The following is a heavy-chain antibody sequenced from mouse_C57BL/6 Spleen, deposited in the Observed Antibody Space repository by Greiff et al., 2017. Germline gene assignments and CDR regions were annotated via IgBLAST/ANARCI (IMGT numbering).Heavy chain of an antibody. V-gene: IGHV1-15*01. Sequence: VQLQQSGAGLVRPGASVTLSCTASGYTFTDYEMHWVKQTPVHGLEWIGAIGPETGGTAYTQKFKGKAILAEDKSTSTAYMELRSLTSEDSAVYYCTEGVYAMDYWGQGTTVTVSS. CDR1: GYTFTDYE. CDR2: IGPETGGT. CDR3: TEGVYAMDY. J-gene: IGHJ4*01.